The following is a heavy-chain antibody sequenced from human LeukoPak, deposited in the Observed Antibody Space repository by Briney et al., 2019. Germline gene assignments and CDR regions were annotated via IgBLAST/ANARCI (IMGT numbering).Heavy chain of an antibody. CDR2: ISASGDST. V-gene: IGHV3-23*01. CDR3: AKAMAGSTYYFDS. CDR1: GFTFSRYA. J-gene: IGHJ4*02. Sequence: PGGSLRLSCAASGFTFSRYAMNWVRQAPGKGLEWVSAISASGDSTYYADSVKGRFTISRDNSKNTLYLQMSSLRAEDTAVYYCAKAMAGSTYYFDSWGQGTLVTVSS. D-gene: IGHD6-19*01.